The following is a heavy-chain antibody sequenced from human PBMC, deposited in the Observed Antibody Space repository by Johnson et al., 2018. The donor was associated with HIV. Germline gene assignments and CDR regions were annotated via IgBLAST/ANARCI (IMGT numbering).Heavy chain of an antibody. Sequence: VQLVESGGGVVQPGGSLRLSCAASGFTFSSYAMSWVRQAPGKGLEWVSAISGSGGSTYYAASVKGRFTISRDTAKNPLYLQMNSLRAEGTAVYYCAKDLGDAVGTTHDAFDIWGQGTMVTVSS. J-gene: IGHJ3*02. CDR1: GFTFSSYA. CDR3: AKDLGDAVGTTHDAFDI. V-gene: IGHV3-23*04. D-gene: IGHD1-26*01. CDR2: ISGSGGST.